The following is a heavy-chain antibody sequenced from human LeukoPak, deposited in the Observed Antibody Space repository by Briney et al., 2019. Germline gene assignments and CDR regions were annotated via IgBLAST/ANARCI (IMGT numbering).Heavy chain of an antibody. Sequence: ASVKVSCKASGYTFTGYYMHWVRQAPGQGLEWMGWINPNSGGTNYAEKFQGRVTMTRNTSISTAYMEMSRLRPDEAAVYYCARAHEEFGFDPWGQGTLVTVSS. CDR2: INPNSGGT. V-gene: IGHV1-2*02. CDR3: ARAHEEFGFDP. J-gene: IGHJ5*02. D-gene: IGHD3-10*01. CDR1: GYTFTGYY.